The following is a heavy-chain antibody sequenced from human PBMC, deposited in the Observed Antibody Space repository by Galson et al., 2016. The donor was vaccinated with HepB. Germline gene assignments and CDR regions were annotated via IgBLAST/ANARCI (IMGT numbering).Heavy chain of an antibody. J-gene: IGHJ4*02. Sequence: SETLSLTCSVSGASVSSNSFYWAWIRQPPGKGLEWIGSIYYSGRTYNNPSLKSRVTTSVDTSKNYFSLKLTSVTAADTAVYYCARQTITAAGDYLGQGTLVTVSS. CDR2: IYYSGRT. CDR1: GASVSSNSFY. CDR3: ARQTITAAGDY. V-gene: IGHV4-39*01. D-gene: IGHD6-13*01.